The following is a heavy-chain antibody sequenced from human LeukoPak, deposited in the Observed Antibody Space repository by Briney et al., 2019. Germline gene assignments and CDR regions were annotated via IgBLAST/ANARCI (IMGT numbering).Heavy chain of an antibody. J-gene: IGHJ4*02. CDR1: GYTFTSYG. CDR3: ARVPSITMIVVVITIPDY. V-gene: IGHV1-18*01. CDR2: ISAYNGNT. Sequence: ASVKVSCKASGYTFTSYGISWVRQALGQGLEWMGWISAYNGNTNYAQKLQGRVTMTTDTSTSTAYMELRSLRSDDTAVYYCARVPSITMIVVVITIPDYWGQGTLVTVSS. D-gene: IGHD3-22*01.